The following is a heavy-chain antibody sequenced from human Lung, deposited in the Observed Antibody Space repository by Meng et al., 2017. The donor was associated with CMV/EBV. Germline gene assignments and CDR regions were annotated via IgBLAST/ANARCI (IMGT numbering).Heavy chain of an antibody. D-gene: IGHD2-2*03. V-gene: IGHV3-7*01. J-gene: IGHJ6*02. CDR3: ARDQPGGYCSDFCYYGMDV. CDR1: GFNXSIYW. Sequence: LTXAASGFNXSIYWMRWVRQAPGKGLEWVANIKEDGTENNYADSVKGRFTISRDNAKNPLYLQMNSLRAEDTAVYYCARDQPGGYCSDFCYYGMDVWXQGTXVTVSS. CDR2: IKEDGTEN.